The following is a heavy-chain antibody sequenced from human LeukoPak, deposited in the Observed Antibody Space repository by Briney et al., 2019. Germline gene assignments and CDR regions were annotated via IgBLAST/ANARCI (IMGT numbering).Heavy chain of an antibody. CDR3: ARGPYGSGSYY. D-gene: IGHD3-10*01. CDR2: IYYSRTT. CDR1: AGTINSVDYY. V-gene: IGHV4-30-4*01. J-gene: IGHJ4*02. Sequence: SQTLSFTCIVSAGTINSVDYYRHWIRQPPGKVLERIVYIYYSRTTYYNPSLKSRVTISVDTSKNQFSLKLTSVTAADTAVYFCARGPYGSGSYYWGQGTLVTVSS.